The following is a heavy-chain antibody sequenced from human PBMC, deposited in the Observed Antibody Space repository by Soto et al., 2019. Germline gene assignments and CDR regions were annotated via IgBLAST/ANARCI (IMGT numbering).Heavy chain of an antibody. D-gene: IGHD3-9*01. V-gene: IGHV3-23*01. CDR3: AKLRYFDWSSYNWFEY. Sequence: GGSLRLSCAASGFTFSSYAMTWVRQAPGKGLEWVSGISGSGATTSYADSVKGRFTVSRDNSKNTLYLQMNSLRVEDTTVYYCAKLRYFDWSSYNWFEYWGQGTPVTVSS. CDR2: ISGSGATT. J-gene: IGHJ5*01. CDR1: GFTFSSYA.